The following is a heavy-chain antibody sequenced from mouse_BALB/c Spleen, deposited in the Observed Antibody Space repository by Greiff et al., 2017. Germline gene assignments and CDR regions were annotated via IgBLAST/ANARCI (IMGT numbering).Heavy chain of an antibody. V-gene: IGHV1-82*01. CDR3: ARSGMITTGYYYAMDY. CDR2: IYPGDGDT. Sequence: QVQLQQSGPELVKPGASVKISCKASGYAFSSSWMNWVKQRPGQGLEWIGRIYPGDGDTNYNGKFKGKATLTADKSSSTAYMQLSSLTSVDSAVYFCARSGMITTGYYYAMDYWGQGTSVTVSS. J-gene: IGHJ4*01. CDR1: GYAFSSSW. D-gene: IGHD2-4*01.